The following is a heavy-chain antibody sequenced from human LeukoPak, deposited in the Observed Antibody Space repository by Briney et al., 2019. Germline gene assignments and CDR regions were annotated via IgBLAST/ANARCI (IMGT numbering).Heavy chain of an antibody. D-gene: IGHD1-26*01. Sequence: ASVKVSCKASGYTFTGYYMHWVRQAPGQGLEWMGWINPNSGGTNYAQKFQGRVTMTRDTSISTAYMELSRLRSDDTAVYDCARDLVGATTTFDIWGQGTMVTVSS. CDR2: INPNSGGT. V-gene: IGHV1-2*02. J-gene: IGHJ3*02. CDR1: GYTFTGYY. CDR3: ARDLVGATTTFDI.